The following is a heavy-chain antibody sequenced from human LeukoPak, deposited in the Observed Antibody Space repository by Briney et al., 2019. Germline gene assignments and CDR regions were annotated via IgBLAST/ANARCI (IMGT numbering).Heavy chain of an antibody. J-gene: IGHJ4*02. CDR2: XST. V-gene: IGHV3-23*01. CDR3: AKDQVGDVLRFLEWLSPSFDY. D-gene: IGHD3-3*01. Sequence: XSTYYADSVKGRFTISRDNSKNTLYLQMNSLRAEDTAVYYCAKDQVGDVLRFLEWLSPSFDYWGQGTLVTVSS.